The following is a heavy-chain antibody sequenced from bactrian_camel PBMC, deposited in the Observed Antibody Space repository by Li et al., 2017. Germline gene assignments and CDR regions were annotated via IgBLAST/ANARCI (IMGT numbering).Heavy chain of an antibody. Sequence: HVQLVESGGGSVQAGGSLRLSCATSGYAGTSNCMAWFRRAPGKEREGVAAIHTAYGSTYYADSVKGRSTISRDNAENTVYLQMNTLKPEDIAMYYCAAATSLCGTGSLRTAAFRYWGLGTQVTVS. CDR3: AAATSLCGTGSLRTAAFRY. J-gene: IGHJ4*01. V-gene: IGHV3S1*01. D-gene: IGHD3*01. CDR1: GYAGTSNC. CDR2: IHTAYGST.